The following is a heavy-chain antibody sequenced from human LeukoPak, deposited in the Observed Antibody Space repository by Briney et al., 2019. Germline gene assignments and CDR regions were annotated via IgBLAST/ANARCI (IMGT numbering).Heavy chain of an antibody. CDR3: ARDVRGHCTNGVCYMGDAFDI. CDR2: IYYSGST. D-gene: IGHD2-8*01. Sequence: PSETLSLTCTVSGGSISSSASYWGWIRQPPGKGLEWIGTIYYSGSTYYNPSLKGRVTISVDTSKNQFSLKVRSVTAADTAVYYCARDVRGHCTNGVCYMGDAFDIWGQGTMVTVSS. CDR1: GGSISSSASY. J-gene: IGHJ3*02. V-gene: IGHV4-39*07.